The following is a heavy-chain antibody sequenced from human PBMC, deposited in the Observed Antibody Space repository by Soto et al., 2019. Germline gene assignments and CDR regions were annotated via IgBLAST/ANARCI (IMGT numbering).Heavy chain of an antibody. CDR3: AKDRGQLDRLFDY. V-gene: IGHV3-30*18. CDR1: GFTFSSYG. CDR2: ISYDGSNK. D-gene: IGHD3-10*01. Sequence: GVSLRLSCAASGFTFSSYGMHWVRQAPGKGLEWVAVISYDGSNKYYADSVKGRFTISRDNSKNTLYLQMNSLRAEDTAVYYCAKDRGQLDRLFDYWGQGTLVTVSS. J-gene: IGHJ4*02.